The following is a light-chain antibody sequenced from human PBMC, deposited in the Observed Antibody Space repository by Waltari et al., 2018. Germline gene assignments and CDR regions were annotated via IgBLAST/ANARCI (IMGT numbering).Light chain of an antibody. CDR3: QQSYSTPRT. Sequence: DVQMTQSPSSLAASVGDQVTVTCRASQSIRSYLNWYQQKPGKAPKHLIYAASSLQSGVPSRFSGIGSGTDFTLTISSLQPEDFATYYCQQSYSTPRTFGQGTKVEIK. V-gene: IGKV1-39*01. CDR2: AAS. CDR1: QSIRSY. J-gene: IGKJ1*01.